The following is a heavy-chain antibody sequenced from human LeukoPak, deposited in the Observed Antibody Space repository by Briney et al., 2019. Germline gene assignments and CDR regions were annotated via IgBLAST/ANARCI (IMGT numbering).Heavy chain of an antibody. CDR1: GFTFSSYA. CDR2: ISGSGGST. D-gene: IGHD3-10*01. CDR3: AKAGMVRGVIKGY. V-gene: IGHV3-23*01. Sequence: PGGSLRLSCAASGFTFSSYAMSWVRQAPGKGLEWVSAISGSGGSTYYADSVKGRFTISRDNSKNTLYLQMNSLRAEDRAVYYCAKAGMVRGVIKGYWGQGTLVTVSS. J-gene: IGHJ4*02.